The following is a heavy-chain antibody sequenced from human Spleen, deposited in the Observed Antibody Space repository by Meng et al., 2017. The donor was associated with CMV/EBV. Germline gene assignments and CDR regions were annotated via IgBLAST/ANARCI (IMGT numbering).Heavy chain of an antibody. D-gene: IGHD2-2*01. Sequence: GESLKISCVASGFSFSDYAINWVRQAPGKGLEWVSVIYSGGSTYYADSVKGRFTISRDNSKNTLYLQMNSLRAEDTAVYYCARMGGYCSSTSCWDYYYYGMDVWGQGTTVTVSS. CDR3: ARMGGYCSSTSCWDYYYYGMDV. V-gene: IGHV3-66*02. J-gene: IGHJ6*02. CDR1: GFSFSDYA. CDR2: IYSGGST.